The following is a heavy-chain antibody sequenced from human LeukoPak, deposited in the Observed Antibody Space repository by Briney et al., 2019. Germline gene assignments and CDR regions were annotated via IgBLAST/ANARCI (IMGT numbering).Heavy chain of an antibody. Sequence: PSETLSLTCTVSGGSISSSSYYWGWIRQSPGKGLEWIGSIYYSGSTYYNPSLKSRVTISVDTSKNQFSLKLSSVTAADTAVYYCAKGYCSSTSCAAWYFDYWGQGTLVTVSS. CDR3: AKGYCSSTSCAAWYFDY. D-gene: IGHD2-2*01. V-gene: IGHV4-39*01. J-gene: IGHJ4*02. CDR2: IYYSGST. CDR1: GGSISSSSYY.